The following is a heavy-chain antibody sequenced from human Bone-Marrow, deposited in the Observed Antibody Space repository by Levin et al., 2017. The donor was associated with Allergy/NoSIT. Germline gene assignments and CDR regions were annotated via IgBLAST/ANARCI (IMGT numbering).Heavy chain of an antibody. CDR1: GFTFSGSA. V-gene: IGHV3-73*01. CDR3: TRREIGRDGYNYVSFDY. D-gene: IGHD5-24*01. CDR2: IRSKAYSYAT. Sequence: GESLKISCAASGFTFSGSAMHWVRQASGKGLEWVGRIRSKAYSYATAYAASVRGRLTISRDDSKNTAYLQMNSLKTEDTAVYYCTRREIGRDGYNYVSFDYWGQGTLVTVSS. J-gene: IGHJ4*02.